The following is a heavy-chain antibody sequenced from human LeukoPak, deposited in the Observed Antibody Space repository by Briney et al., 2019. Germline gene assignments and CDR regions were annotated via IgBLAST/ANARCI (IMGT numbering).Heavy chain of an antibody. CDR2: IIPIFGTA. CDR3: AREDIVVVVGASHFDY. V-gene: IGHV1-69*05. CDR1: GGTFSSYA. J-gene: IGHJ4*02. Sequence: SVKVSCKASGGTFSSYAISWVRQAPEQGLEWMGRIIPIFGTANYAQKFQGRVTITTDESTSTAYMELSSLRSEDTAVYYCAREDIVVVVGASHFDYWGQGTLVTVSS. D-gene: IGHD2-15*01.